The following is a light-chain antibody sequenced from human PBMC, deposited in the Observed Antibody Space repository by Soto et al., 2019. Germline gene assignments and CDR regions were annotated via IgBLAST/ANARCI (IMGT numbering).Light chain of an antibody. Sequence: QLVLTQSSSVSASLGASVKLTCTLSSGHSSYAIAWHQQQPEKGPRYLMKLNSDGSHNKGDGTPDRFSGSSSGAERHLTISSLQSEDEADYYCQTWATGIRVFGGGTKLTVL. CDR2: LNSDGSH. J-gene: IGLJ3*02. CDR1: SGHSSYA. CDR3: QTWATGIRV. V-gene: IGLV4-69*01.